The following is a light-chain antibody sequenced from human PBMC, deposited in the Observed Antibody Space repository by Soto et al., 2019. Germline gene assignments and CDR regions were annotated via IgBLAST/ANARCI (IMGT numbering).Light chain of an antibody. CDR2: ATS. CDR1: QGIAPY. CDR3: QNYNCAPLT. Sequence: DVQMTQSPSSLSALVGDRVTITCRASQGIAPYLAWFQQKPGKVPKLLIYATSTLQTGGPSRFSDSGSGTDFTLTISSLQSEDVGTYYCQNYNCAPLTFGGGTKVEVK. V-gene: IGKV1-27*01. J-gene: IGKJ4*01.